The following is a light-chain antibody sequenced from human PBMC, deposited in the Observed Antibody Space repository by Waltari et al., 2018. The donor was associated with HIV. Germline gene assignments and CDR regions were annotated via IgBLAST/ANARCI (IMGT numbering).Light chain of an antibody. CDR2: SAS. CDR1: QGIGND. CDR3: MQDFTYPQT. V-gene: IGKV1-6*01. Sequence: AIQMTQSPPSLSASVGGRVTITCRASQGIGNDLGWYQQQPGKPPKLLIYSASRLQSGVPSRISGSGSGTDFTLTISSLQPEDVATYYCMQDFTYPQTFGQGTRVEIK. J-gene: IGKJ1*01.